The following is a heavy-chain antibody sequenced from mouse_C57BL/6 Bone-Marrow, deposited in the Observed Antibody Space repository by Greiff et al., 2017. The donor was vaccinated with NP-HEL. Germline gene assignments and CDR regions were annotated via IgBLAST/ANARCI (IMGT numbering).Heavy chain of an antibody. CDR2: FHPYNDDT. J-gene: IGHJ1*03. D-gene: IGHD1-1*01. V-gene: IGHV1-47*01. CDR3: AKYYYGSSYWYFDV. Sequence: QVQLQQSGAELVKPGASVKMSCKASGYTFTTHPIEWMKQNHGKSLEWIGNFHPYNDDTKYNEKFKGKATLTVEKSSSTVYLELSRLTSDDSAVYYCAKYYYGSSYWYFDVWGTGTTVTVSS. CDR1: GYTFTTHP.